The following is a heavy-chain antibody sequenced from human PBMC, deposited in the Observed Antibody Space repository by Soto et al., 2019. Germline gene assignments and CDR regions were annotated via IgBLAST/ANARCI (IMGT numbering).Heavy chain of an antibody. CDR3: ARPGLYNWNDENDY. D-gene: IGHD1-20*01. CDR2: IYYSGST. J-gene: IGHJ4*02. Sequence: QLQLQESGPGLVKPSETLSLTCTVSGGSISSSSYYWGWIRQPPGKGLEWIGSIYYSGSTYYNPSLKSRVTISVDTSKNQFSLKLSSVTAADTAVYYCARPGLYNWNDENDYWGQGTLVTVSS. CDR1: GGSISSSSYY. V-gene: IGHV4-39*01.